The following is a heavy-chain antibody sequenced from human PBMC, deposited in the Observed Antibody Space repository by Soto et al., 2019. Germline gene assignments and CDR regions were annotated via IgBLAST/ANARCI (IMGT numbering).Heavy chain of an antibody. J-gene: IGHJ3*01. CDR2: IHSDGSTT. CDR3: VRGDKGGFDL. Sequence: EVQLVESEGGLVQRGGSLRLSCAASGFTFNYYWMHWVRQAPGQGLVWVSHIHSDGSTTTYADSVKGRFTISRDNAKNTQYLQMNSLRAEDTALYYCVRGDKGGFDLWGQGTTVTVSS. D-gene: IGHD2-21*02. CDR1: GFTFNYYW. V-gene: IGHV3-74*01.